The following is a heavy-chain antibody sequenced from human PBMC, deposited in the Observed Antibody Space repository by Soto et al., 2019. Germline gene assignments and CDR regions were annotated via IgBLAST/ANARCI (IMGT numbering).Heavy chain of an antibody. Sequence: SLTLSLTCTVSGVSISSYYWSLLRQPPGKGLEWIGYIYYSGSTNYNPSLKSRVTISVDTSKNQFSLKLSSVTAADTAVYYCARDLGANNYYYYGMDVWGQGTTVTVSS. CDR1: GVSISSYY. CDR2: IYYSGST. V-gene: IGHV4-59*12. D-gene: IGHD3-16*01. CDR3: ARDLGANNYYYYGMDV. J-gene: IGHJ6*02.